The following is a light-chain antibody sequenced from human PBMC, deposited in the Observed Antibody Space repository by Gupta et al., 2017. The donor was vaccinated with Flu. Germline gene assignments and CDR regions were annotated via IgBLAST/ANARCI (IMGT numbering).Light chain of an antibody. CDR1: NRDY. CDR3: CSHAVTFYV. J-gene: IGLJ1*01. Sequence: TISCTGTNRDYVSWYQQHPGKAPRLIIYDVSDRPSGVPDRFSGSKSGNTASLTISGLQAEDEADYYCCSHAVTFYVFGPGTEVTVL. V-gene: IGLV2-11*03. CDR2: DVS.